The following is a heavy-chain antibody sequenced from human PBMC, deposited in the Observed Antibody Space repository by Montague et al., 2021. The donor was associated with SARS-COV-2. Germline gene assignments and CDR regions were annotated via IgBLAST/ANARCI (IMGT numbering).Heavy chain of an antibody. D-gene: IGHD6-13*01. V-gene: IGHV6-1*01. CDR1: GDSVSNNTAT. J-gene: IGHJ4*02. Sequence: CAISGDSVSNNTATWYWLTQYPPRRLDLVGRPYFRYKKYYDYAVSVKSRMTISPDTSKNQFSLQLSSVTPEDRAVYYWARDPRYSLSWSFDYWGQGTLVTVS. CDR2: PYFRYKKYY. CDR3: ARDPRYSLSWSFDY.